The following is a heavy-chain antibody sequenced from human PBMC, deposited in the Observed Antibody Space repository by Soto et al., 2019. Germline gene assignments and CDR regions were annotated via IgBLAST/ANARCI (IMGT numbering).Heavy chain of an antibody. CDR3: ARHRGGYSYGHYFDY. J-gene: IGHJ4*02. CDR1: GGSISSGGYS. Sequence: SETLSLTCAVSGGSISSGGYSWSWIRQPPGKGLEWIGYIYHSGSTYYNPSLKSRVTISVDTSKNQFSLKLSSVTAAGTAVYYCARHRGGYSYGHYFDYWGQGTLVTVSS. D-gene: IGHD5-18*01. CDR2: IYHSGST. V-gene: IGHV4-30-2*03.